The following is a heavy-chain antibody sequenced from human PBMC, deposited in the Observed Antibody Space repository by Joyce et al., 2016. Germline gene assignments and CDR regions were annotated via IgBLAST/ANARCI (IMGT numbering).Heavy chain of an antibody. V-gene: IGHV4-31*03. CDR1: GGPINTAGHY. Sequence: QVQLQESGPGLVKPSPTLSLTCNVSGGPINTAGHYWSWIRQQPGKGLEWIGYVYHTGLTYNKPSLKSRVSITIDTSQNEFYLMLYSVSAADTAVYYCAFHQVWNGAPHYWGQGTLVTVSS. J-gene: IGHJ4*02. CDR2: VYHTGLT. D-gene: IGHD3-3*01. CDR3: AFHQVWNGAPHY.